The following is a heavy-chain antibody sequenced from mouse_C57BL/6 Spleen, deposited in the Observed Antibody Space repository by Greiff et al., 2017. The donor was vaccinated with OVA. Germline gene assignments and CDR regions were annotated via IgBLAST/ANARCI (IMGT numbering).Heavy chain of an antibody. V-gene: IGHV2-9-1*01. CDR2: IWTGGGT. CDR3: ARGDYDYDYYFDY. J-gene: IGHJ2*01. CDR1: GFSLTSYA. Sequence: QVQLKESGPGLVAPSHCLSITCTASGFSLTSYAISWVRQPPGKGLEWLGVIWTGGGTNYNTELKTRLSISKDNSKSQVFLKMNSLQTEDTARYYCARGDYDYDYYFDYWGQGTTLTVSS. D-gene: IGHD2-4*01.